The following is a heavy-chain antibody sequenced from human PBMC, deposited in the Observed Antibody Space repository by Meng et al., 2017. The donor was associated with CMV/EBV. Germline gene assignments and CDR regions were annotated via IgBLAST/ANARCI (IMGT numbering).Heavy chain of an antibody. CDR2: IYHSGST. Sequence: SETLSLTCTVSGYSISSGYYWGWIRQPPGKGLEWIGSIYHSGSTYYNPSLKSRVTISVDTSKNQFSLKLSSVTAADTAVYYCAREWGGIVVVPAAMGIDYWGQGTLVTV. V-gene: IGHV4-38-2*02. D-gene: IGHD2-2*01. CDR1: GYSISSGYY. J-gene: IGHJ4*02. CDR3: AREWGGIVVVPAAMGIDY.